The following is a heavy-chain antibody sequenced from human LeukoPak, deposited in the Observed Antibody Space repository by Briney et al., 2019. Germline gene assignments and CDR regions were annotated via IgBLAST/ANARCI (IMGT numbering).Heavy chain of an antibody. D-gene: IGHD3-3*01. CDR3: AKMMNDDSWSGYPNDAFDI. Sequence: GGSLTLFCAASGLISRIYAVSWVRHAPGEGLEWVSFISGSGGGTYSADSVKGRFTISRDNSKNTLYLQMNSLRAEDTAAYYCAKMMNDDSWSGYPNDAFDIWGQGTLVTVSS. CDR1: GLISRIYA. CDR2: ISGSGGGT. J-gene: IGHJ3*02. V-gene: IGHV3-23*01.